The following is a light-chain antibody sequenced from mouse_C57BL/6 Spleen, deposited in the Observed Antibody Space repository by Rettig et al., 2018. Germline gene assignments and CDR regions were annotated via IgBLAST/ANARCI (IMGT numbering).Light chain of an antibody. Sequence: QIVLTQSPAIMSASPGEKVTLTCSASSSVSSSYLYWYQQKPGSSPKLCIYSTSNLASGVPARFSGSGSGTSYSLTISRMEGEDAASYFSHQWSSDALTFGAGTKLGLK. J-gene: IGKJ5*01. CDR3: HQWSSDALT. CDR2: STS. CDR1: SSVSSSY. V-gene: IGKV4-79*01.